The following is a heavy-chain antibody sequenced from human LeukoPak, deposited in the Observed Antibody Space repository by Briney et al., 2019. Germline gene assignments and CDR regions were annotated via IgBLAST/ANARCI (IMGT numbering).Heavy chain of an antibody. CDR2: IRGSGGNT. CDR1: GFTFSSYA. V-gene: IGHV3-23*01. Sequence: GGSLRLSCAASGFTFSSYAMTWVRQAPGKGLEWVSGIRGSGGNTHYADSVKGRFTISRDNSKNTLYLQMNSLRAEDTAVYHCAKEAGNGWSYFDYWGQGTLVTVSS. CDR3: AKEAGNGWSYFDY. J-gene: IGHJ4*02. D-gene: IGHD6-19*01.